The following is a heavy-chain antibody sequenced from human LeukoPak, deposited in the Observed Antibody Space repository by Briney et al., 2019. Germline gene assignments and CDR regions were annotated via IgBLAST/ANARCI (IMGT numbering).Heavy chain of an antibody. V-gene: IGHV3-23*01. CDR3: AKDPGSNSYGSFDN. D-gene: IGHD5-18*01. Sequence: QPGGSLRLTCAASGLTFSNYAMSWVRQAPGKGLEWVSTISGSGGTTYYADSMKGRFTISRDNSKNTLYLQMDSLRVEDTAVYYCAKDPGSNSYGSFDNWGQGTLVTVSS. J-gene: IGHJ4*02. CDR1: GLTFSNYA. CDR2: ISGSGGTT.